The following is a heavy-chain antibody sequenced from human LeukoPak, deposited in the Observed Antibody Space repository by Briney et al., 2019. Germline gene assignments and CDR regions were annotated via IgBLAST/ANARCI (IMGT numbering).Heavy chain of an antibody. J-gene: IGHJ4*02. D-gene: IGHD3-10*01. CDR3: ARDTSRPVRGVYTTLDY. Sequence: PGGSLRLSRAASGFTFSDYYMSWIRQAPGKGLEWVSYISSSGSTIYYADSVKGRFTISRDNSKNTLYLQMNSLRAEDTAVYYCARDTSRPVRGVYTTLDYWGQGTLVTVSS. CDR2: ISSSGSTI. V-gene: IGHV3-11*04. CDR1: GFTFSDYY.